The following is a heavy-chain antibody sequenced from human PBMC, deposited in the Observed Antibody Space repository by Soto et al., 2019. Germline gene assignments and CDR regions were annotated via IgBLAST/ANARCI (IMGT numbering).Heavy chain of an antibody. Sequence: SETLSLTCTVSGGSISSSSYYWGWIRQPPGKGLEWIGSIYYSGSTYYNPSLKSRVTISVDTSKNQFSLKLSSVTAADTAVYYCARRLTMIVDNWGQGTLVTVSS. D-gene: IGHD3-22*01. J-gene: IGHJ4*02. CDR2: IYYSGST. CDR3: ARRLTMIVDN. CDR1: GGSISSSSYY. V-gene: IGHV4-39*01.